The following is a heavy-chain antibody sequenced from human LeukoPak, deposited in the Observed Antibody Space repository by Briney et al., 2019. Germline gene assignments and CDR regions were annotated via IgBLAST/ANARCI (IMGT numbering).Heavy chain of an antibody. V-gene: IGHV3-48*04. CDR1: GFTFSSYS. Sequence: PGGSLRLSCAASGFTFSSYSMNWVRQAPGKRLEWVSYISSSSSTIYYVESVKGRFTISRDNAKNSLYLQLNSLRAEDTAVYYCARSRFYFDYWGQGTLVTVSS. J-gene: IGHJ4*02. CDR2: ISSSSSTI. CDR3: ARSRFYFDY.